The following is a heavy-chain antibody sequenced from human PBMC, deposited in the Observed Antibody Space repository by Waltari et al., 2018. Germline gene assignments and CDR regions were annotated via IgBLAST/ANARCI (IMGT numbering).Heavy chain of an antibody. CDR3: ARRRVSGGPFYFDY. CDR1: GSTVSAYY. J-gene: IGHJ4*02. V-gene: IGHV1-2*06. CDR2: SNPRTGGT. D-gene: IGHD6-13*01. Sequence: QVQLVQSGAEVKQPGASGRVSCKASGSTVSAYYMHGVRAAPGQGLEWMGRSNPRTGGTNFAQKFQGRVALTRDTSINTVYMELNSLTYDDTAVYYCARRRVSGGPFYFDYWGQGTLVSVSS.